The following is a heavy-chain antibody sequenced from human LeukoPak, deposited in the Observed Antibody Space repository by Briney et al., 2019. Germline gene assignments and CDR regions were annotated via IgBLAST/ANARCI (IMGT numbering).Heavy chain of an antibody. CDR1: GLTFSTYA. D-gene: IGHD2-2*01. Sequence: GGSPTLSWAPSGLTFSTYAISSVRQAPGNGLKWGSAISASGGTTYYADSVKGRFTISRDNSKNTLYLQMNSLRAEDTAVYYCAKEPREYCSSTSCPNWFDSWGQGTLVTVSS. CDR3: AKEPREYCSSTSCPNWFDS. V-gene: IGHV3-23*01. J-gene: IGHJ5*01. CDR2: ISASGGTT.